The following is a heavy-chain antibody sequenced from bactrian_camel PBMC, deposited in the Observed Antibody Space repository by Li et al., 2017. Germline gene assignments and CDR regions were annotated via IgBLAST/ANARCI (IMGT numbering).Heavy chain of an antibody. V-gene: IGHV3S55*01. CDR3: ATTNGFASRLGLNRWEYKY. CDR1: GSTDGTWC. CDR2: IDSDGHA. D-gene: IGHD5*01. Sequence: HVQLVESGGGSVQTGGSLSLSCEISGSTDGTWCMAWYRQGPTKDREGVADIDSDGHARYVDSVKGRFTISWDAENTQHLQMNRLKPEDTAMYYCATTNGFASRLGLNRWEYKYWGQGTQVTVS. J-gene: IGHJ4*01.